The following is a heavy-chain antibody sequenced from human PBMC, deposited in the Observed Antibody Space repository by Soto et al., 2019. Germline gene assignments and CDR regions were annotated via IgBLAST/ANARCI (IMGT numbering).Heavy chain of an antibody. J-gene: IGHJ6*02. CDR1: GGTFSSYA. CDR2: IIPIFGTA. D-gene: IGHD2-15*01. Sequence: ASVKVSCKASGGTFSSYAISWVRQAPGQGLEWMGGIIPIFGTANYAQKFQGRVTITADESTSTAYMELSSLRSEDTAVYYCALVVAAPTGDYYYYGMDVWGQGTTVTVSS. CDR3: ALVVAAPTGDYYYYGMDV. V-gene: IGHV1-69*13.